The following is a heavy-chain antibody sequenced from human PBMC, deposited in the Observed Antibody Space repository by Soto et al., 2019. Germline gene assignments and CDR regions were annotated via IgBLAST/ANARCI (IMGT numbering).Heavy chain of an antibody. D-gene: IGHD5-12*01. CDR2: MNPNSGNT. V-gene: IGHV1-8*01. CDR3: AIDGSYYGRYV. CDR1: GYTFTSYD. Sequence: QVQMVQSGDEVKKPGASVKVSCKASGYTFTSYDINWVRQATGQGLEWMGWMNPNSGNTGYAQKFQGRVTITRNTSISTAYMEMRSLRSEDTDVYYCAIDGSYYGRYVWGQGTTVTVSS. J-gene: IGHJ6*02.